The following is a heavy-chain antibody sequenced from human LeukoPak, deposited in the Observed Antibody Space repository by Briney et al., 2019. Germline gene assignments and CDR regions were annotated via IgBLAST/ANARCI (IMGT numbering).Heavy chain of an antibody. D-gene: IGHD5-18*01. CDR2: IIPILGIE. Sequence: ASVKVSCKASGGTFSSYAISWVRQAPGQGLEWMGRIIPILGIENYAQKFQGRVTITADKSTSTAYMELSSLRSEDTAVYYCARERGYNYGYSDYWGQGTLVTVSS. CDR1: GGTFSSYA. CDR3: ARERGYNYGYSDY. V-gene: IGHV1-69*04. J-gene: IGHJ4*02.